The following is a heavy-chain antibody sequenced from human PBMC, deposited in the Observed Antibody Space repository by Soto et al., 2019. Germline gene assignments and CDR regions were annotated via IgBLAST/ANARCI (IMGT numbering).Heavy chain of an antibody. CDR1: GFTFSSYW. Sequence: PGGSLRLSCAASGFTFSSYWMHWVRQAPGKGLVWVSRISSDGSSTSYADSVKGRFTISRDNAKNTLYLQMNSLRAEDTVVYYCAIRASYYDSSGYFDYWGQGTLVTVSS. V-gene: IGHV3-74*01. J-gene: IGHJ4*02. CDR2: ISSDGSST. D-gene: IGHD3-22*01. CDR3: AIRASYYDSSGYFDY.